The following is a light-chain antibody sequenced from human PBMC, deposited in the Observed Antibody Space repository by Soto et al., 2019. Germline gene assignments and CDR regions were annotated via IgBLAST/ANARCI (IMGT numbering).Light chain of an antibody. CDR1: SSNIGAGYD. CDR2: GNS. CDR3: QSYDSSLSGVV. V-gene: IGLV1-40*01. J-gene: IGLJ2*01. Sequence: QYVLTQPPSVSGAPGQRVTISCTGSSSNIGAGYDVHWYQQLPGTAPKLLIYGNSNRPSGVPDRFSGSKSGTSASLAITGLQAGDEADYYCQSYDSSLSGVVFGGGTKLTVL.